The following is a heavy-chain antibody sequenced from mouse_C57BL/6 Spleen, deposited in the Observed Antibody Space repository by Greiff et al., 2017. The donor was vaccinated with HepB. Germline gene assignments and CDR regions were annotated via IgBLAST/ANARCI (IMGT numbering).Heavy chain of an antibody. V-gene: IGHV1-69*01. Sequence: VKLQQPGAELVMPGASVKLSCKASGYTFTSYWMHWVKQRPGQGLEWIGEIDPSDSYTNYNQKFKGKSTLTVDKSSSTAYMQLSSLTSEDSAVYYCASLYGSRDYWGQGTTLTVSS. CDR1: GYTFTSYW. J-gene: IGHJ2*01. CDR2: IDPSDSYT. CDR3: ASLYGSRDY. D-gene: IGHD1-1*01.